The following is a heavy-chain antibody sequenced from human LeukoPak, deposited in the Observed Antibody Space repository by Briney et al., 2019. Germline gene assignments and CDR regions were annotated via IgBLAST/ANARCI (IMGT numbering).Heavy chain of an antibody. D-gene: IGHD3-10*01. J-gene: IGHJ6*02. Sequence: GGSLRLSCAASGFTFSHTGMHWVRQAPGKGLEWVAVIWYDGSEKYYADSVKGRFTISRDNAKNSLYLQMNSLRAEDTAVYYCARGGDDYYGMDVWGQGTTVTVSS. CDR2: IWYDGSEK. CDR1: GFTFSHTG. V-gene: IGHV3-33*01. CDR3: ARGGDDYYGMDV.